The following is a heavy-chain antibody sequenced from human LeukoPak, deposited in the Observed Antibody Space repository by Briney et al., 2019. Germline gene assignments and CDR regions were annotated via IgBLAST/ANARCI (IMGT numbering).Heavy chain of an antibody. D-gene: IGHD7-27*01. J-gene: IGHJ4*02. Sequence: PGGSLRLSCAASGFTFSSYAMSWVRQAPGKGLEWVSAISGSGGSTYYADSVKGRFTISRDNSKNTLYLQMNSLRAEDTAVYYCARDPDQTGYFDYWGQGTLVTVSS. CDR2: ISGSGGST. CDR3: ARDPDQTGYFDY. CDR1: GFTFSSYA. V-gene: IGHV3-23*01.